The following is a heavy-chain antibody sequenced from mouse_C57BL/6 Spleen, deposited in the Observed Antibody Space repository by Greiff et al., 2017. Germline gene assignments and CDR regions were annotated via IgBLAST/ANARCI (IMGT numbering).Heavy chain of an antibody. Sequence: QVQLQQPGAELVRPGSSVKLSCKASGYTFTSYWMHWVKQRPIQGLEWIGNIDPSDSETHYNQKFKDKATLTVDKSSSTAYMQLSSLTSEDSAVYYCARSTVVGQGLDYWGQGTTLTVSS. D-gene: IGHD1-1*01. CDR1: GYTFTSYW. CDR2: IDPSDSET. J-gene: IGHJ2*01. CDR3: ARSTVVGQGLDY. V-gene: IGHV1-52*01.